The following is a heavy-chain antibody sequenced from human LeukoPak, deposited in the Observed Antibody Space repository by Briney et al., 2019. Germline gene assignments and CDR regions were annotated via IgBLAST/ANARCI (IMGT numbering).Heavy chain of an antibody. V-gene: IGHV4-61*02. CDR3: ARGLWFGDENPPYFDY. D-gene: IGHD3-10*01. Sequence: PSETLPLTCSVSGGSISSSNYYWSWIRQPAGKGLEWIGRIYTSESTNYNPSLKSRVTISVDTSRNQFSLKLSSVTAADTAVYYCARGLWFGDENPPYFDYWGQGILVTVSS. J-gene: IGHJ4*02. CDR2: IYTSEST. CDR1: GGSISSSNYY.